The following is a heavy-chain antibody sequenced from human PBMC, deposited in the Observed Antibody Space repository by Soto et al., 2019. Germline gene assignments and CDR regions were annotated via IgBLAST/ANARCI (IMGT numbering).Heavy chain of an antibody. J-gene: IGHJ4*02. CDR2: INPGNGNT. CDR3: ARGLNIFGVVIGY. CDR1: GYTFTNYV. D-gene: IGHD3-3*01. Sequence: ASVKVSCKTSGYTFTNYVVDWVRQAPGQGLEWMGWINPGNGNTKYSEKFQGRVTITRDTSASTAYMELNSLTSEDTAVYYCARGLNIFGVVIGYWGQGTLVTVSS. V-gene: IGHV1-3*01.